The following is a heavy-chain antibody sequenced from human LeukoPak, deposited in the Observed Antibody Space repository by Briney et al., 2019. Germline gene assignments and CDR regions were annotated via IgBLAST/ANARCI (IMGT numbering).Heavy chain of an antibody. V-gene: IGHV3-21*01. D-gene: IGHD5/OR15-5a*01. Sequence: PGGSLRLSCAASGFTFSSSAMNWVRQAPGKGLEWVSSINNVASHIHYAHSVKGRFTISRDNAKNSLYLQMNSLSDEDTAVYYCARDPTQYLRYGHFDYWGQGTLVTVSS. J-gene: IGHJ4*02. CDR3: ARDPTQYLRYGHFDY. CDR1: GFTFSSSA. CDR2: INNVASHI.